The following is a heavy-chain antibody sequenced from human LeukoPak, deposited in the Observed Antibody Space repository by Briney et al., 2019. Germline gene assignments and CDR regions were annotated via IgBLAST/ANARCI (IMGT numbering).Heavy chain of an antibody. CDR2: ISADADST. CDR3: ARGACGDYDS. D-gene: IGHD4-17*01. J-gene: IGHJ5*01. CDR1: AFTFSTYA. V-gene: IGHV3-23*01. Sequence: HTGGSLRLSCAASAFTFSTYAMSWVRQAPGKGLEWVSAISADADSTYYADSVQGRFTISRDNSKNTLYLQMSGLRAEDTAVYFCARGACGDYDSWGQGTLVTVSS.